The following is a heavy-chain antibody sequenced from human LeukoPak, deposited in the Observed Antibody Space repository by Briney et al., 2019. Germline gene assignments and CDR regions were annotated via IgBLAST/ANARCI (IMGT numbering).Heavy chain of an antibody. CDR1: GGSISSYY. V-gene: IGHV4-59*01. D-gene: IGHD1-26*01. CDR3: ARSFSGSYVPDY. CDR2: IYYSGST. J-gene: IGHJ4*02. Sequence: SETLSLTCTVSGGSISSYYWSWIRQPPGEGLEWIGYIYYSGSTNYNPSLKSRVTISVDTSKNQFSLKLSSVTAADTAVYYCARSFSGSYVPDYWGQGTLVTVSS.